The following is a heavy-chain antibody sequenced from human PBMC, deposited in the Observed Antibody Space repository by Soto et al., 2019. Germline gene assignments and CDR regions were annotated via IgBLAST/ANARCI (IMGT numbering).Heavy chain of an antibody. CDR2: IWYDGSNK. CDR3: ARSSRTSGVGIFLFAVYGMDG. D-gene: IGHD1-26*01. V-gene: IGHV3-33*01. J-gene: IGHJ6*04. Sequence: GGSLRLSCAASGFTFSSYGMHWVRQAPGKGLEWVAVIWYDGSNKYYADSVKGRFTISRDNSKNTLYLQMNSLRAEDTAVYYCARSSRTSGVGIFLFAVYGMDGWGKGTKVPVYS. CDR1: GFTFSSYG.